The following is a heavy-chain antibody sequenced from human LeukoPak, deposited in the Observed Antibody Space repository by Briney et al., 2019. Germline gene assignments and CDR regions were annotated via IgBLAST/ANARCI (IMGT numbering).Heavy chain of an antibody. D-gene: IGHD2-15*01. V-gene: IGHV5-51*01. Sequence: GESLKISCKGSGYSFTSYWIGWVRQMPGKGLEWMGIIYPGDSDTRYSPSFQGQVTISADKSISTAYLQWSSLKASDTAMYYCARQVVVAGGVSTRDYYGMDVWGQGTTVTVSS. CDR2: IYPGDSDT. CDR3: ARQVVVAGGVSTRDYYGMDV. J-gene: IGHJ6*02. CDR1: GYSFTSYW.